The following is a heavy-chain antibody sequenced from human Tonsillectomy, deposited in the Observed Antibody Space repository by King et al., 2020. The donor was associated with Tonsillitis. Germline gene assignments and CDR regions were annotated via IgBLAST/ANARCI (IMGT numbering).Heavy chain of an antibody. D-gene: IGHD4-17*01. V-gene: IGHV4-39*01. CDR1: GGSISSSSYY. CDR2: IYYSGST. J-gene: IGHJ4*02. CDR3: ARPLKSDYGDDYFDY. Sequence: QLQESGPGLVKPSETLSLTCTVSGGSISSSSYYWGWIHQPPGKGLEWIGSIYYSGSTYYNPSLKSRVTISVDTSKNQFSLKLSSVTAADTAVYYCARPLKSDYGDDYFDYWGQGTLVTVSS.